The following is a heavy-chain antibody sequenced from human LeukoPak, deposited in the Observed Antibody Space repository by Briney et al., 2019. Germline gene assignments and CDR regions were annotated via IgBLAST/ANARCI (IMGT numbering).Heavy chain of an antibody. CDR2: VYRDGSTT. V-gene: IGHV3-74*01. D-gene: IGHD4-17*01. CDR1: GFGFSRYW. Sequence: GGSLRLSCAASGFGFSRYWMHWVRQAPGTGLKWVSRVYRDGSTTDYAASVKGRFSISRDDSKNTLYRVMNSLRAGDTAVYYCARERDDYDDPGPLVYWGQGTLVTVSS. CDR3: ARERDDYDDPGPLVY. J-gene: IGHJ4*02.